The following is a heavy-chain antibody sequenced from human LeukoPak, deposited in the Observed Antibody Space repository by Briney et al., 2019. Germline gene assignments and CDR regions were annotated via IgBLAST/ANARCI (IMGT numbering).Heavy chain of an antibody. D-gene: IGHD6-19*01. V-gene: IGHV3-23*01. Sequence: GGSLRLSCAASGFTFSGFAMTWVRRAPGKGLEWVSTISGSGGSTYYADSVKGRFTISRDNSKNTLYLQMNSLRAEDTAVYYCAREGSTVVGTGEWEYYFDYWGQGTLVTVFS. J-gene: IGHJ4*02. CDR2: ISGSGGST. CDR3: AREGSTVVGTGEWEYYFDY. CDR1: GFTFSGFA.